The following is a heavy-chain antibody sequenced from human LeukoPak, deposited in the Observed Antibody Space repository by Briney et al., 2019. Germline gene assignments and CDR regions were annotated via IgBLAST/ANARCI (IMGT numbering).Heavy chain of an antibody. V-gene: IGHV1-8*01. J-gene: IGHJ6*02. D-gene: IGHD2-15*01. CDR3: ARGNRRVVVVAATYYGMDV. CDR1: GYTFTSYD. Sequence: ASVKVSCKASGYTFTSYDINWVRQATGQGLEWMGWMNPNSGNTGFAQKFQGRVTMTRTTSISTAYMELSSLRSEDTAVYYCARGNRRVVVVAATYYGMDVWGQGTTVTVSS. CDR2: MNPNSGNT.